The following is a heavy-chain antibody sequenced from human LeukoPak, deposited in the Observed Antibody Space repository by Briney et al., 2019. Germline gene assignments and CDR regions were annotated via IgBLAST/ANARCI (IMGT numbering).Heavy chain of an antibody. D-gene: IGHD3-22*01. CDR3: AREDDSSGYYSDAFDI. Sequence: SSETLSLTCAVYGGSFSGYYWSWIRQPPGKGLEWVANIKQDGSEKYYVDSVKGRFTISRDNAKNSLYLQMNSLRAEDTAVYYCAREDDSSGYYSDAFDIWGQGTMVTVSS. J-gene: IGHJ3*02. CDR2: IKQDGSEK. CDR1: GGSFSGYY. V-gene: IGHV3-7*03.